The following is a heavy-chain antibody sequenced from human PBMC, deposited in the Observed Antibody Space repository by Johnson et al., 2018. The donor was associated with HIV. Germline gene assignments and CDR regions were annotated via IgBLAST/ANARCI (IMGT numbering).Heavy chain of an antibody. V-gene: IGHV3-30*04. D-gene: IGHD3-16*01. J-gene: IGHJ3*01. CDR1: GFTFSSYA. CDR2: ISYDGSNK. Sequence: QVQLVESGGGLVQPGGSLRLSCAASGFTFSSYAMHWVRQAPDKGLAWVAVISYDGSNKYYADSVKGRFTIFRDNSENTLYLQMNSLRAEDTAVYFCAKDRTSWGFDAFDLWGQGTMVTVSS. CDR3: AKDRTSWGFDAFDL.